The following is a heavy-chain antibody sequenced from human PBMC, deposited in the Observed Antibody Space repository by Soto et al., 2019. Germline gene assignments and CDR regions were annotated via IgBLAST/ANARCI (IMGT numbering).Heavy chain of an antibody. CDR1: GLSLTTTGVG. CDR2: IYWNDDK. CDR3: AQSILARPVLGAYDM. V-gene: IGHV2-5*01. D-gene: IGHD6-6*01. J-gene: IGHJ3*02. Sequence: QITLKESGPTLVKPTQTLTLTCTFSGLSLTTTGVGVGWIRQPPGKALEWLAVIYWNDDKRYSPSLKNRLTITKDTSKNQVVLTMTNIDPVDTATYYCAQSILARPVLGAYDMWGRGTMVIVSS.